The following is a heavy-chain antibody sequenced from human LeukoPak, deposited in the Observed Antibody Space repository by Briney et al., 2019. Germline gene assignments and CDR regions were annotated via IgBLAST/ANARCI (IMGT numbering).Heavy chain of an antibody. Sequence: GGSLRLSCAASGFTFSSYNMNWVRQAPGKGLEWVSSISSSSTYTYYADSVKGRFTISRDNAKNSLYLQMNSLRAEDTAVYYCARAISMVRGVDYWGQGTLFTVSS. CDR1: GFTFSSYN. V-gene: IGHV3-21*01. J-gene: IGHJ4*02. CDR2: ISSSSTYT. CDR3: ARAISMVRGVDY. D-gene: IGHD3-10*01.